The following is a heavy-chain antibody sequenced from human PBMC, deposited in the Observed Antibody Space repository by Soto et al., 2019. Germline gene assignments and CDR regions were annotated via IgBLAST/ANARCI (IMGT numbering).Heavy chain of an antibody. V-gene: IGHV3-15*01. Sequence: EVQLVESGGGLVKPGGSLRLSCAASGFTFSDSWMGWVRQGPGRGLEWVGRILSKTDGGTTDYAAPVKGRFTISRDDSKNTLYLQMNSLKSEDTAVYYCTTYDYICGNYCYRWTYWGQGTLVTVSA. CDR1: GFTFSDSW. CDR3: TTYDYICGNYCYRWTY. CDR2: ILSKTDGGTT. J-gene: IGHJ4*02. D-gene: IGHD3-16*02.